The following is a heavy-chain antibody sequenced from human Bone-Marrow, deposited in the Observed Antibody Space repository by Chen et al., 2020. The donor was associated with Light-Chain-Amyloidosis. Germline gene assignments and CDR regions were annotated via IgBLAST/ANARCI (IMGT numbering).Heavy chain of an antibody. V-gene: IGHV4-4*02. CDR1: GGSISSSNW. CDR2: IYHSGST. J-gene: IGHJ6*02. Sequence: QLQESGPGLVEPSKTLSLTCAVSGGSISSSNWWSWVRQPPGKGLEWIGEIYHSGSTNYNPSLKSRVTISVDKSKNQFSLKLSSVTAADTAVYYCARAVRIAARRAGGYYGMDVWGQGTTVTVSS. D-gene: IGHD6-6*01. CDR3: ARAVRIAARRAGGYYGMDV.